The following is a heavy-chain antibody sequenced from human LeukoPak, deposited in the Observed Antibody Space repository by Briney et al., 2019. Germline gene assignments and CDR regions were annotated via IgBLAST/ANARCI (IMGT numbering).Heavy chain of an antibody. V-gene: IGHV1-69*01. CDR3: ARDLPSNLYVYFDY. Sequence: SVKVSCKASGGTFSSYAISWVRQAPGQGLEWMGGIIPIFGTANYAQKFQGRVTITADESTSTAYMELSSLRSEDTAVYYCARDLPSNLYVYFDYWGQGTLVTVSS. CDR1: GGTFSSYA. CDR2: IIPIFGTA. D-gene: IGHD2-8*01. J-gene: IGHJ4*02.